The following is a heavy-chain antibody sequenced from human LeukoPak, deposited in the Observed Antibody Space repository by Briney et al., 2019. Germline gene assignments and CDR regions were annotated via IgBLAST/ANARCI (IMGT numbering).Heavy chain of an antibody. Sequence: SETLSLTCTVSGYSISSGYYWGWIRQPPGKGLEWIGSIYYSGKTYYNASLKSRVTISADTSKNQFSLKLSSVTAADTAVYYCTRGVGSGYSDDWGQGTLVTVSS. CDR3: TRGVGSGYSDD. V-gene: IGHV4-38-2*02. J-gene: IGHJ4*02. CDR2: IYYSGKT. CDR1: GYSISSGYY. D-gene: IGHD3-22*01.